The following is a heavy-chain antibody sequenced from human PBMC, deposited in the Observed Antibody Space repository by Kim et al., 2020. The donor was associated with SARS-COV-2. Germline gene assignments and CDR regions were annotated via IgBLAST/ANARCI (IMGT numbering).Heavy chain of an antibody. CDR1: GFTFRSYG. Sequence: GGSLRLSCAASGFTFRSYGMSWVRQAPGKGLEWVANIRDKGSGKYYVDSVKGRFTISRDNAKNSLYLQMNTLRADDTAVYYCASDQNLQVWGQGTLFTVSS. V-gene: IGHV3-7*03. J-gene: IGHJ4*02. CDR3: ASDQNLQV. CDR2: IRDKGSGK.